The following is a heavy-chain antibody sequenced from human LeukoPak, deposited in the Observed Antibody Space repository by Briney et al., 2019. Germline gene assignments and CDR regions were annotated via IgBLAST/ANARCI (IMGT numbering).Heavy chain of an antibody. CDR3: ARAIGVAVAGTDY. CDR2: IWYDGSNK. CDR1: GFTFSSYG. V-gene: IGHV3-33*01. D-gene: IGHD6-19*01. J-gene: IGHJ4*02. Sequence: GRSLRLSCAASGFTFSSYGMHWVRQAPGKGLEWVAVIWYDGSNKYYADSVKGRFTISRDNSKNTLYLQMNSLRAEDTAVYYCARAIGVAVAGTDYWGQGTLVTVSS.